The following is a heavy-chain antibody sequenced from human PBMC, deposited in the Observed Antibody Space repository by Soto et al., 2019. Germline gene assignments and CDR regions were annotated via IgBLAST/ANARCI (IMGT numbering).Heavy chain of an antibody. CDR3: ARRDFYCRGRNCFSGDYAMDV. Sequence: PGGSLRLSCTASGFTFSIYAMHWVRQAPGKGLEWVSIISFDGKSIDYAGSVRGRFTISRDNPHNTLYLQMDSLRTEDTAVYYCARRDFYCRGRNCFSGDYAMDVWGQGTTVTVSS. D-gene: IGHD2-15*01. V-gene: IGHV3-30*04. J-gene: IGHJ6*02. CDR2: ISFDGKSI. CDR1: GFTFSIYA.